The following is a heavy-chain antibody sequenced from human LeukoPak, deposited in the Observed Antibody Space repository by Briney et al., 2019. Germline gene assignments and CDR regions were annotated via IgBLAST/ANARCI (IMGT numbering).Heavy chain of an antibody. J-gene: IGHJ4*02. Sequence: GGSLRLSCAATGFTFSSYWMHWVRHAPGKGPVWVSRINNDGSGTTYADSVKGRFTISRDNSKNTLYLQMNSLRAEDTAVYYCARDRSITGTKVSMDYWGQGTLVTVSS. D-gene: IGHD1-7*01. CDR1: GFTFSSYW. CDR2: INNDGSGT. V-gene: IGHV3-74*01. CDR3: ARDRSITGTKVSMDY.